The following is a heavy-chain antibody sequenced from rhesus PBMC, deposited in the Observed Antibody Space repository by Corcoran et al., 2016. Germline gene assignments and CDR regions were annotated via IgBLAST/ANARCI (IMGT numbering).Heavy chain of an antibody. Sequence: EVQLVESGGGVVQPGGSLRLSCAASGFSFSSYAMNWARHGPGKGLEWVSYTNNGGGSTYYADSVRGRFTISRDNSKNTLSLQMNSLRTEDTAVYYCAKSPIVGSYFDYWGQGVLVTVSS. D-gene: IGHD2-39*01. CDR1: GFSFSSYA. J-gene: IGHJ4*01. CDR3: AKSPIVGSYFDY. V-gene: IGHV3S5*01. CDR2: TNNGGGST.